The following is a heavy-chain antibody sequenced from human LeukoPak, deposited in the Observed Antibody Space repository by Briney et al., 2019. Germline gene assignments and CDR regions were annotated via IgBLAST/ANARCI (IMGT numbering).Heavy chain of an antibody. CDR1: GFTFSSYV. CDR2: IDGSGGST. J-gene: IGHJ4*02. V-gene: IGHV3-23*01. D-gene: IGHD7-27*01. Sequence: PGGSLRLSCAASGFTFSSYVMNWVRQAPGNGLEWVSSIDGSGGSTNYADSVKGRFTISRDNSKNTLYLQMNSLRAEDTALYYCAKDGIQWGSYFDFWGQGTLVTVSS. CDR3: AKDGIQWGSYFDF.